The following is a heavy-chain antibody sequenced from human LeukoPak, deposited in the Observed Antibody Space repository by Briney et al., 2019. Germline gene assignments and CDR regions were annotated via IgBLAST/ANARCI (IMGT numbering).Heavy chain of an antibody. Sequence: PSETLSLTCAVYGGSFSGYYWSWIRQPPGKGLEWIGEINHSGSTNYNPSLKSRVTISVDTSKNQFSLKLSSVTAADTAAYYCARIKNTSGWYVYFDYWGQGTLVTVSS. V-gene: IGHV4-34*01. CDR2: INHSGST. CDR1: GGSFSGYY. D-gene: IGHD6-19*01. J-gene: IGHJ4*02. CDR3: ARIKNTSGWYVYFDY.